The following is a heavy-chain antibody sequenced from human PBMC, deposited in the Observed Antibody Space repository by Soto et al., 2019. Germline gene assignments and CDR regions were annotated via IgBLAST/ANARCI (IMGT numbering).Heavy chain of an antibody. D-gene: IGHD1-26*01. V-gene: IGHV4-59*01. J-gene: IGHJ4*02. CDR3: VRDRSGSYLEGFYN. Sequence: SETLSLTCTVSGGSISSYYWTWIRQPPGKGLEWIGYIYYSGSTNCNPSLKSRVTISVDTSKNQFSLKLSSVTAADTAVYYCVRDRSGSYLEGFYNWGQGTLGTVSS. CDR2: IYYSGST. CDR1: GGSISSYY.